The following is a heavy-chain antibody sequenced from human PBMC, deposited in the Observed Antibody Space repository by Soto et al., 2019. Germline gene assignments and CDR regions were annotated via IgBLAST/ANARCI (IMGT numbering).Heavy chain of an antibody. D-gene: IGHD3-3*01. CDR1: GYTFTSYG. J-gene: IGHJ5*02. CDR2: ISAYNGNT. V-gene: IGHV1-18*01. CDR3: ARVTFDTIFGVVIIGWFDP. Sequence: ASVKVSCKASGYTFTSYGISWVRQAPGQGLEWMGWISAYNGNTNYAQKLQGRVTMTTDTSTSTAYMELRSLRSDDTAVYYCARVTFDTIFGVVIIGWFDPWGQGTLVTVS.